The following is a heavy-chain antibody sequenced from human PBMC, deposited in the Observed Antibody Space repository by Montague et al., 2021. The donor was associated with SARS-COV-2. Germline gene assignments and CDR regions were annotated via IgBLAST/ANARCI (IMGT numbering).Heavy chain of an antibody. CDR1: GFSLSTSGVG. J-gene: IGHJ4*02. D-gene: IGHD6-13*01. Sequence: ALVKPTQTLTLTCTFSGFSLSTSGVGVGWIRRPPGKALEWLALIYWDDDKRYSPSLKSRLTITKDTSKNQVVLTMTNMDPVDTATYYCAHRKVLAAAWDYWGQGTLVTVSS. CDR2: IYWDDDK. CDR3: AHRKVLAAAWDY. V-gene: IGHV2-5*02.